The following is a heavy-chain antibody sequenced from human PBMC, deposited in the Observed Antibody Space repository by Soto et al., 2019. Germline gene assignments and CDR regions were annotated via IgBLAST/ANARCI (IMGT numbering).Heavy chain of an antibody. D-gene: IGHD6-6*01. CDR2: IYPGDSDT. V-gene: IGHV5-51*01. J-gene: IGHJ4*02. Sequence: GESLKISCKGSGYSFTSYWIGWVRQMPGKGLEWMGIIYPGDSDTRYSPSFQGQVTISADKSISTAYLQWSSLKASDTAMYYCASYSIFEYSSSAPDYWGQGTLVTVSS. CDR1: GYSFTSYW. CDR3: ASYSIFEYSSSAPDY.